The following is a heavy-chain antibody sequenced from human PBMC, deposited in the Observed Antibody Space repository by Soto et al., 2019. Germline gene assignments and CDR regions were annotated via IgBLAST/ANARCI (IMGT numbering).Heavy chain of an antibody. J-gene: IGHJ6*03. V-gene: IGHV1-18*01. Sequence: ASVKVSCKASGYTFTSYGISWVRQAPGQGLERIGWISAYNGNTNYAQKLQGRVTMTTDTSTSTAYMELRSLRSDDTAVYYCARVGGEEPEYYYYYCMDVWGKGTTVTVSS. D-gene: IGHD3-10*01. CDR2: ISAYNGNT. CDR1: GYTFTSYG. CDR3: ARVGGEEPEYYYYYCMDV.